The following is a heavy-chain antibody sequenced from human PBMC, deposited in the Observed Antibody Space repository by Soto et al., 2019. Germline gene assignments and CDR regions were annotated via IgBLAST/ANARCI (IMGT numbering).Heavy chain of an antibody. CDR3: AKLFGAATRVNIVATILAFDI. V-gene: IGHV3-23*01. CDR2: ISGSGGST. J-gene: IGHJ3*02. CDR1: GFTFSSYA. D-gene: IGHD5-12*01. Sequence: GGSLRLSCAASGFTFSSYAMSWVRQAPGKGLEWVSAISGSGGSTYYADSVKGRFTISRDNPKNTLYLQMNSLRAEDTAVYYCAKLFGAATRVNIVATILAFDIWGQGTMVTVSS.